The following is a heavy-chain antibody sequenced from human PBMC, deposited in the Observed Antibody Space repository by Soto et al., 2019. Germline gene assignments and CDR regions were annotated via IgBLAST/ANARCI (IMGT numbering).Heavy chain of an antibody. Sequence: QVQLVESGGGVVKPGRSLRLSCAASGFTFSSYGMHWVRQAPGKGLEWVAVISYDGSNKYYADSVKGRFTISRDNSKNTLYLQMNSLIAEDTAVEYCAKDPGSVAGNFDYWGQGTLVTVSS. J-gene: IGHJ4*02. CDR3: AKDPGSVAGNFDY. CDR2: ISYDGSNK. D-gene: IGHD6-19*01. V-gene: IGHV3-30*18. CDR1: GFTFSSYG.